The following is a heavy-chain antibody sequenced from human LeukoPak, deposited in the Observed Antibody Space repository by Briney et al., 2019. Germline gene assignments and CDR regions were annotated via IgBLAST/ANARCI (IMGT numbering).Heavy chain of an antibody. J-gene: IGHJ4*02. CDR2: IYYSGST. Sequence: SETLSLTCTVSGGSISSYYWSWIRQPPGKGLEWIGHIYYSGSTYYNPSLKSRVTISVDRSKNQFSLKLSSVTAADTAVYYCARGDFWSGYDFDYWGQGTLVTVSS. CDR3: ARGDFWSGYDFDY. CDR1: GGSISSYY. D-gene: IGHD3-3*01. V-gene: IGHV4-59*12.